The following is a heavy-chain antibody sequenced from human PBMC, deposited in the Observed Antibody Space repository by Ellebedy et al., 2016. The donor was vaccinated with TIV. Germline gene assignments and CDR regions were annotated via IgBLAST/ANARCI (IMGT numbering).Heavy chain of an antibody. CDR1: GFTFSSYW. Sequence: GESLKISXAASGFTFSSYWMHWVRQAPGKGLVWVSRINNDGSSTSYADSVKGRLTISRDNAKNTLYLQMNSLRAEDTAVYYCATDIVVVPAGYYYYGMDVWGQGTTVTVSS. D-gene: IGHD2-2*01. V-gene: IGHV3-74*01. CDR3: ATDIVVVPAGYYYYGMDV. J-gene: IGHJ6*02. CDR2: INNDGSST.